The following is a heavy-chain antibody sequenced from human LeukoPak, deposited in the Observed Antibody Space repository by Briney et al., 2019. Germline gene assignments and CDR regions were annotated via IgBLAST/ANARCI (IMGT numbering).Heavy chain of an antibody. J-gene: IGHJ4*02. CDR3: AKQKSSGSYPYYFDY. CDR2: ISDSGSRT. Sequence: GGSLRLFCAASGFIFDRYGMTWVRQAPGEGLKWVSSISDSGSRTYYADSVKGRFTVSRDNSKNTVYVQMNSLRAEDTAIYYCAKQKSSGSYPYYFDYWGQGTLVTVSS. V-gene: IGHV3-23*01. CDR1: GFIFDRYG. D-gene: IGHD3-22*01.